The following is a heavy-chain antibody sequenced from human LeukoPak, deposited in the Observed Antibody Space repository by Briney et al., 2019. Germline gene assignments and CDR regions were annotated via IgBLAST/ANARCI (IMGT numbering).Heavy chain of an antibody. CDR2: TYYRSKWYN. D-gene: IGHD6-13*01. Sequence: SQTLSLTCAISGDSVSSNSAAWNWIRQSPSRGLEWLGRTYYRSKWYNDYAISVRSRITINPDSSKNRFSLELNSVTPEDTAVYYCAREEFGRSRYRGRHFDYWGQGTLVTVSS. CDR1: GDSVSSNSAA. V-gene: IGHV6-1*01. J-gene: IGHJ4*02. CDR3: AREEFGRSRYRGRHFDY.